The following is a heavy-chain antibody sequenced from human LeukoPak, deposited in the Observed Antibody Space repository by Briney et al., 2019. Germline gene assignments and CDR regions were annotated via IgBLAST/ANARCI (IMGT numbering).Heavy chain of an antibody. V-gene: IGHV1-18*01. D-gene: IGHD6-19*01. Sequence: GASVKVSCKASGYTFTSYGISWVRQAPGQGLEWMGWISAYNGNTNYAQKLQGRVTMTTDTSTSTAYMELRSLRSDDTAVYYCARDGAPSSGWGLGWLFDYWGQGTLVTVSS. CDR1: GYTFTSYG. CDR2: ISAYNGNT. CDR3: ARDGAPSSGWGLGWLFDY. J-gene: IGHJ4*02.